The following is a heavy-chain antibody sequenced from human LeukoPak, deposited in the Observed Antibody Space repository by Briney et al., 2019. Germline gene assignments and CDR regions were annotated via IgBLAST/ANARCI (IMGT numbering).Heavy chain of an antibody. D-gene: IGHD3-22*01. Sequence: GGSLRLSCAASGFTFSSYAMHWVRQAPGKGLEWVAVISYDGGNKYYADSVKGRFTISRDNSMNTLYLQMNSLRAEDTALYYCAREPYYDSSGYSPDYWGQGTLVTVSS. J-gene: IGHJ4*02. CDR1: GFTFSSYA. CDR2: ISYDGGNK. V-gene: IGHV3-30*04. CDR3: AREPYYDSSGYSPDY.